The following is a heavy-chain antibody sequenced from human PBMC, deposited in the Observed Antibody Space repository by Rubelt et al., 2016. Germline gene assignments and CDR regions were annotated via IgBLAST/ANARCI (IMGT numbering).Heavy chain of an antibody. V-gene: IGHV3-30*04. CDR2: ISYDGSNK. Sequence: SSYAMHWVRQAPGKGLEWVAVISYDGSNKYYADSVKGRFTISRDNSKNTLYLQMNSLRAEDTAVYYCARVGVLGATVAYFDYWGQGTLVTVSS. D-gene: IGHD1-26*01. CDR1: SSYA. J-gene: IGHJ4*02. CDR3: ARVGVLGATVAYFDY.